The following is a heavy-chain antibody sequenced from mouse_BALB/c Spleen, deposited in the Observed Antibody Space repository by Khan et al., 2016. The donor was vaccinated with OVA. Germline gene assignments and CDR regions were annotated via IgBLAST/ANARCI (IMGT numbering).Heavy chain of an antibody. CDR2: ISYSGST. Sequence: EVELVESGPGLVKPSQSLSLTCTATGYSITSGYGWNWIRQFPGNKLEWMGYISYSGSTNYNPSHKSRISITRDTSKNQFFLQLNSVTTEDTATYYCARTARIKYWGQGTTLTVSS. CDR1: GYSITSGYG. CDR3: ARTARIKY. V-gene: IGHV3-2*02. D-gene: IGHD1-2*01. J-gene: IGHJ2*01.